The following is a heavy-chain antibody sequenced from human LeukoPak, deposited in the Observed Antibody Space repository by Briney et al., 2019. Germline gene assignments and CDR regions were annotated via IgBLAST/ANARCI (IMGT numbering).Heavy chain of an antibody. CDR1: GFTFSSYG. J-gene: IGHJ4*02. Sequence: GGSLRLSCAASGFTFSSYGMHWVRQAPGKGQEWVAVIWYDGSNKYYADSVKGRFTISRDNAKNSLYLQMNSLRAEDTAVYYCARSPLYDFWNPFDYWGQGTLVTVSS. D-gene: IGHD3-3*01. V-gene: IGHV3-33*01. CDR2: IWYDGSNK. CDR3: ARSPLYDFWNPFDY.